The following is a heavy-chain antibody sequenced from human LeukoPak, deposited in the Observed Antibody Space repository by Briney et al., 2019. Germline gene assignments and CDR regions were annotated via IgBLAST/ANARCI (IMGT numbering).Heavy chain of an antibody. CDR3: TRKKLLVRSWFDS. J-gene: IGHJ5*01. V-gene: IGHV1-18*01. D-gene: IGHD3-22*01. CDR1: GYTFTSYG. CDR2: VSAYNGDT. Sequence: ASVKVSCKASGYTFTSYGITWVRQAPGQGLEWMGWVSAYNGDTTYAQKLQGRVTMTTDTSTSTAYMELRSLTSDDTAVYYCTRKKLLVRSWFDSWGQGTLVTVSS.